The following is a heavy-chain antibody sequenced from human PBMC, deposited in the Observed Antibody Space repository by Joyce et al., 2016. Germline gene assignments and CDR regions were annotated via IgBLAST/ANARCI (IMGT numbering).Heavy chain of an antibody. J-gene: IGHJ4*02. CDR1: GYAFISYY. CDR2: INPGGGGT. D-gene: IGHD2-2*01. V-gene: IGHV1-46*01. Sequence: QVQLVQSGAEVKKPGASVRVSCKASGYAFISYYVHWVRQAPGQGLGWIGIINPGGGGTNCAQKFLGRVTLTRDTSTNTVYLDLSSLRSEDTAIYYCARALVPAAAFDFWGQGTLVTVSS. CDR3: ARALVPAAAFDF.